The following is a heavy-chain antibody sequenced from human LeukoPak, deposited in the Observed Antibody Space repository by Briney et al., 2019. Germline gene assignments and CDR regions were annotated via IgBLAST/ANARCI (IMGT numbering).Heavy chain of an antibody. Sequence: KSGGSLRLSCGASGFSVGRNYMSWIRQAPGKGLEWVSYISGTGTSTYYADSVKGRFTISRDNGKNSLYLQMNSLRAEDTAVYYCAKVVTPYGVWELLYFDYWGQGTLVTVSS. CDR1: GFSVGRNY. CDR2: ISGTGTST. D-gene: IGHD1-26*01. V-gene: IGHV3-11*01. J-gene: IGHJ4*02. CDR3: AKVVTPYGVWELLYFDY.